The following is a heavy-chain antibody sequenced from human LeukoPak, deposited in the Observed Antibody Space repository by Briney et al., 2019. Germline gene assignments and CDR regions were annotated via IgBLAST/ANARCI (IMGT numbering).Heavy chain of an antibody. J-gene: IGHJ4*02. Sequence: PSETLSLTCTVSGGSISSYYWSWIRQPPGKGLEWIGYIYYSGSTNYNPSLKSRVTISVDTSKNQFSLKLSSVTAADTAVYYCARDPEWELPYYFDYWGQGTLVTVSS. D-gene: IGHD1-26*01. CDR3: ARDPEWELPYYFDY. CDR1: GGSISSYY. CDR2: IYYSGST. V-gene: IGHV4-59*01.